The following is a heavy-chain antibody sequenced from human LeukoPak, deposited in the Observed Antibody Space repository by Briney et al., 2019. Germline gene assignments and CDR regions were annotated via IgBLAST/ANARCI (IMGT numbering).Heavy chain of an antibody. V-gene: IGHV4-34*01. J-gene: IGHJ4*02. CDR2: INHSGST. D-gene: IGHD3-10*01. CDR3: ARVLTMVRGVVGQYYFDY. CDR1: GGSFSGYY. Sequence: PSETLSPTCAVYGGSFSGYYWSWIRQPPGKGLEWIGEINHSGSTNYNPSLKSRVTISVDTSKNQFSLKLSSVTAADAAVYYCARVLTMVRGVVGQYYFDYWGQGTLVTVSS.